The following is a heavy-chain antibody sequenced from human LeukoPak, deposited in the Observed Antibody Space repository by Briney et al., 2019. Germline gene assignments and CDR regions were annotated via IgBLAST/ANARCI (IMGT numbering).Heavy chain of an antibody. CDR1: GGSISSYY. V-gene: IGHV4-59*12. D-gene: IGHD5-24*01. CDR3: ARLRWLQDGYYYYGMDV. CDR2: IYYSGST. J-gene: IGHJ6*02. Sequence: SETLSLTCTVSGGSISSYYWSWIRQPPGKGLEWIGYIYYSGSTNYNPSLKSRVTISVDTSKNQFSLKLSSVTAADTAVYYCARLRWLQDGYYYYGMDVWGQGTTVTVSS.